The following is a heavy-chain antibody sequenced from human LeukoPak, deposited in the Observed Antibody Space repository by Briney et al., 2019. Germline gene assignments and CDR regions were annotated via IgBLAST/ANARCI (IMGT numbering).Heavy chain of an antibody. J-gene: IGHJ4*02. V-gene: IGHV2-5*02. Sequence: SGPTLVKPTQTLTLTCTFSGFSLSTSGVGVGWIRQPPGKALEWLALIFWDDDKRYSPSLKSRLSITKDTSKNQVVLTMTNMDPVDTATYYCAHSLYSDYVFDYWGQGTLVTVSS. CDR1: GFSLSTSGVG. CDR3: AHSLYSDYVFDY. D-gene: IGHD5-12*01. CDR2: IFWDDDK.